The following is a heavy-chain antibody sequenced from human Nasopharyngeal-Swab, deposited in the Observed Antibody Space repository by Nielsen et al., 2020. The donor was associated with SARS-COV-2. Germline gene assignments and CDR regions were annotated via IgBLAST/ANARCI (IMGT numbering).Heavy chain of an antibody. V-gene: IGHV3-48*01. CDR1: GFTFSGYS. CDR2: ISSSSSTI. J-gene: IGHJ6*03. Sequence: GGSLRLSCAASGFTFSGYSMNWVRQAPGKGLGWVSYISSSSSTIYYADSVKGRFTISRDNAKNSLYLQMNSLRAEDTAVYYCAREHYYDSSGYYLLYYYYMDVWGKGATVTVSS. D-gene: IGHD3-22*01. CDR3: AREHYYDSSGYYLLYYYYMDV.